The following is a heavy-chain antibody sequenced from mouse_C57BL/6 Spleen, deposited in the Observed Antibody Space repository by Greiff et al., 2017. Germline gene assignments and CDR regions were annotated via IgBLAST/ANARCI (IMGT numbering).Heavy chain of an antibody. Sequence: VQLQQPGAELVRPGSSVKLSCKASGYTFTSYWMHWVKQRPIQGLEWIGNIDPSDSETPYTQKFKDKATLSVDKSSSTAYMQLSSLTSEDSAVYYCARPNYYGSSYAFDYWGQGTTLTVSS. CDR1: GYTFTSYW. V-gene: IGHV1-52*01. J-gene: IGHJ2*01. CDR2: IDPSDSET. CDR3: ARPNYYGSSYAFDY. D-gene: IGHD1-1*01.